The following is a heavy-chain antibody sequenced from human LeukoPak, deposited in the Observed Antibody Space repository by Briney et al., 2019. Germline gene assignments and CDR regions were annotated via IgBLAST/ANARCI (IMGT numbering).Heavy chain of an antibody. CDR1: GFTFSNYA. Sequence: GGSLRLSCAASGFTFSNYAMSWVRQAPGKGRGWVSAISGSGATTYYADSVKGRFPISRDNSKNTLYLQMNSLRAEDTAVYYCAGLGITMIGGVWGKGTTVTISS. D-gene: IGHD3-10*02. J-gene: IGHJ6*04. CDR2: ISGSGATT. CDR3: AGLGITMIGGV. V-gene: IGHV3-23*01.